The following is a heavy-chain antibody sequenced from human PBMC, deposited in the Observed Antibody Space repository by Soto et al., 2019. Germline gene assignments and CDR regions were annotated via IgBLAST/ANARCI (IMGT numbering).Heavy chain of an antibody. CDR1: GGTFSSYA. J-gene: IGHJ5*02. D-gene: IGHD6-6*01. V-gene: IGHV1-69*13. Sequence: SVKVSCKASGGTFSSYAISWVRQAPGQGLEWMGGIIPIFGTANYAQKFQGRVTITADESTSTAYMELSSLRSEDTAVYYCAAARRPWNWFDPWGQGTLVTVYS. CDR3: AAARRPWNWFDP. CDR2: IIPIFGTA.